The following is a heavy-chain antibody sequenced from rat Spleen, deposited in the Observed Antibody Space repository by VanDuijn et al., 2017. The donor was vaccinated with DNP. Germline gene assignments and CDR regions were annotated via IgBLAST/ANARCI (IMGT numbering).Heavy chain of an antibody. J-gene: IGHJ2*01. V-gene: IGHV5-7*01. CDR2: ISYDRSDT. CDR3: AKHDGTEGIDFDY. CDR1: GFTFSDYN. D-gene: IGHD1-11*01. Sequence: EVQLVESGGGLVQPGRSLKLSCAASGFTFSDYNMAWVRQAPKKGLEWVGTISYDRSDTYYRDSVKGRFTISRDNAKSSLSLQMDSLRSEDTATYYCAKHDGTEGIDFDYWGQGVMVTVSS.